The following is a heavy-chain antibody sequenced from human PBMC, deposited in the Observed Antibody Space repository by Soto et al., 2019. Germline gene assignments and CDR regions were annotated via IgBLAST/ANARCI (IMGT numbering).Heavy chain of an antibody. V-gene: IGHV3-33*01. Sequence: PGGSLRLSCAASGFTFSSYGMHWVRQAPGKGLEWVAVIWYDGSNKYYADSVKGRFTISRDNSKNTLYLQMNSLRAEDTAVYYCARDSYYDFWSGYPGNWFDPWGQGTLVTVSS. J-gene: IGHJ5*02. CDR2: IWYDGSNK. D-gene: IGHD3-3*01. CDR1: GFTFSSYG. CDR3: ARDSYYDFWSGYPGNWFDP.